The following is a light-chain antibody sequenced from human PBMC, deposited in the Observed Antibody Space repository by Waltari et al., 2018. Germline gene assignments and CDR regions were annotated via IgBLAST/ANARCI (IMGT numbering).Light chain of an antibody. J-gene: IGKJ1*01. V-gene: IGKV1-39*01. CDR1: QSLSRY. CDR3: QQSYSIPWT. CDR2: SAS. Sequence: DIQMTQSPSSLSASVGDRVTIACRASQSLSRYLNWYQQKLGTSPKLLISSASSLQSGVPSRISGSGAETDVTFTISSLQPEDFATYYCQQSYSIPWTFGQGTKVEIK.